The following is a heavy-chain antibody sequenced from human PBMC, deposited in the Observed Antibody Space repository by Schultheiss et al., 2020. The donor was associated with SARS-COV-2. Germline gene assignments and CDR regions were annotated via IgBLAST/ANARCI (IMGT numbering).Heavy chain of an antibody. CDR2: INPNSGGT. J-gene: IGHJ6*04. V-gene: IGHV1-8*03. CDR1: GGTFSSYA. CDR3: ARAAGWFGELPTHLDV. D-gene: IGHD3-10*01. Sequence: ASVKVSCKASGGTFSSYAISWVRQAPGQGLEWMGRINPNSGGTNYAQKFQGRVTITRNTSISTAYMELSSLRSEDTAVYYCARAAGWFGELPTHLDVWGKGTTVTVSS.